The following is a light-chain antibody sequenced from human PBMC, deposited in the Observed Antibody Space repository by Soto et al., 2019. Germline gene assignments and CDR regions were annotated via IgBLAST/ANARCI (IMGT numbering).Light chain of an antibody. CDR2: LGS. CDR1: QRLLHSNGNTF. CDR3: MQALQTPYT. V-gene: IGKV2-28*01. Sequence: EIVMTQSPPSLTVTPGEPASISCRSSQRLLHSNGNTFLDWYLQKPGQSPQLLIYLGSNRASGVPERGSGSEAGTDFALKISRVEAEDVGVYYCMQALQTPYTFGQGTKLEIK. J-gene: IGKJ2*01.